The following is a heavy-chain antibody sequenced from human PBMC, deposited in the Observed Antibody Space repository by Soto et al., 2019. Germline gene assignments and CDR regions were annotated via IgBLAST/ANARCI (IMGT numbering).Heavy chain of an antibody. J-gene: IGHJ6*02. V-gene: IGHV6-1*01. CDR2: TYYRSKWYN. CDR1: GDSVSSNSAA. CDR3: ARGGVVVVPAALYYYGMDV. D-gene: IGHD2-2*01. Sequence: SQTLSLTCAISGDSVSSNSAAWNWIRQSPSRGLEWLGRTYYRSKWYNDYAVSVKSRITINPDTSKNQFSLQLNSVTPEDTAVYYCARGGVVVVPAALYYYGMDVWGQGATVTVSS.